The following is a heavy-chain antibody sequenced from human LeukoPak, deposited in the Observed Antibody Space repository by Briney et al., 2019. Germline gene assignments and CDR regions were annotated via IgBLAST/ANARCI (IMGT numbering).Heavy chain of an antibody. V-gene: IGHV3-66*01. CDR3: ARGPERLRYYYYYMDV. CDR1: GFTVSSNY. Sequence: GGSLRLSCAASGFTVSSNYMSWVRQAPGKGLEWVSVIYSGGSTYYADSVKGRFTISRDNSKNTLYLQMNSLRAEDTAVYYCARGPERLRYYYYYMDVWGKGTTVTVSS. J-gene: IGHJ6*03. D-gene: IGHD1-1*01. CDR2: IYSGGST.